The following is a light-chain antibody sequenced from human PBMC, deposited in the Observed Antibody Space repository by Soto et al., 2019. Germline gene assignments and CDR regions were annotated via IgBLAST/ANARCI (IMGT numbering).Light chain of an antibody. CDR3: SSYAGSNNYYV. Sequence: QSALTQPPFASGSPGQSVTISCTGTSSDVGGYNYVSWYQQHPGKAPKVMIYEVSKRPSGVPDRFSGSKSGNTASLTVSGLQAEDEADYYYSSYAGSNNYYVFGTGTKLTVL. CDR1: SSDVGGYNY. CDR2: EVS. J-gene: IGLJ1*01. V-gene: IGLV2-8*01.